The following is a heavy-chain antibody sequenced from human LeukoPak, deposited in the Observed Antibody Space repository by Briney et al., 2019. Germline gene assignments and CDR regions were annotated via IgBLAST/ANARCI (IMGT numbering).Heavy chain of an antibody. CDR1: GGSISSGAYY. V-gene: IGHV4-61*08. J-gene: IGHJ5*02. Sequence: SETLSLTCTVSGGSISSGAYYWSWIRQPPGKGLERIGYIYYSGSTNCNPSLKSRGTISVDTSKNQFSLKLSSVTAADTAVYYCARGAVAGKMSWFDPWGQGTLVTVSS. D-gene: IGHD6-19*01. CDR2: IYYSGST. CDR3: ARGAVAGKMSWFDP.